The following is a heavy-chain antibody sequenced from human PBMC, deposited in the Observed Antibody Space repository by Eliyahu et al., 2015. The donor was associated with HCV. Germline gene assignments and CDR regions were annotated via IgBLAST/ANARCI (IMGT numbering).Heavy chain of an antibody. Sequence: EVQLVESGGHLVQPGGSLRLSCAASGFTFSSYWXTWVRQAPGKGLXWVVNIKQDGSEKYYVDSVKGRFTISRDNAKNSLYLQMNSLRAEDTAVYYCARTVTDGTIRFDPWGQGTLVTVSS. CDR1: GFTFSSYW. D-gene: IGHD4-17*01. V-gene: IGHV3-7*05. CDR2: IKQDGSEK. CDR3: ARTVTDGTIRFDP. J-gene: IGHJ5*02.